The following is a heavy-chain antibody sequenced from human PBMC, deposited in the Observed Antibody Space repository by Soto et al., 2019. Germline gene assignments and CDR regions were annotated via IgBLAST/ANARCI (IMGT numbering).Heavy chain of an antibody. CDR3: ARETETSSPFDY. CDR2: INHSGST. D-gene: IGHD6-13*01. CDR1: GDSISSGYY. J-gene: IGHJ4*02. V-gene: IGHV4-38-2*02. Sequence: SETPSLTCAVSGDSISSGYYWAWIRQPPGKGLEWIGEINHSGSTYYNPSLKSRVTISVDTSKNQFSLKLSSVTAADTAVYYCARETETSSPFDYWGQGTLVTVSS.